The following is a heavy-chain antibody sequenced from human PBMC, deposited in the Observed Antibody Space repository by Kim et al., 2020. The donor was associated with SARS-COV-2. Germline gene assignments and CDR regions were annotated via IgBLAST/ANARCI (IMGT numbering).Heavy chain of an antibody. D-gene: IGHD3-22*01. Sequence: SVKGRFTISRDNAKNTLYLQMNSLRPEDTGGYYCARAGDYDISGYFVVFHHWGQGALVTVSS. CDR3: ARAGDYDISGYFVVFHH. J-gene: IGHJ1*01. V-gene: IGHV3-74*01.